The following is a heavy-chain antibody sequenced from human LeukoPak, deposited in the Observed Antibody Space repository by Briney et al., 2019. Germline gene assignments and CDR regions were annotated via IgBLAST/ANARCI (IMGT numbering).Heavy chain of an antibody. CDR3: ARHTVSRAGGDFDY. Sequence: SETLSLTCAVSGGSISSGGYSWSWIRQPPGKGLEWIGYIYHSGSTYYNPSLKSRVTISVDRSKNQFSLKLTSVTAADTAVYYCARHTVSRAGGDFDYWGQGTLVTVSS. D-gene: IGHD2-8*01. J-gene: IGHJ4*02. V-gene: IGHV4-30-2*01. CDR2: IYHSGST. CDR1: GGSISSGGYS.